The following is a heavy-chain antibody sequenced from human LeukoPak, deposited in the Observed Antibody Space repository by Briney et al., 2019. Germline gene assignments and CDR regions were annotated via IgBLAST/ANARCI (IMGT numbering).Heavy chain of an antibody. V-gene: IGHV4-59*01. CDR2: IYYSGST. CDR3: ARGSPYYYDSSGSLDDAFDI. J-gene: IGHJ3*02. D-gene: IGHD3-22*01. CDR1: GGSISSYY. Sequence: SETLSLTCTVSGGSISSYYWSWIRQPPGKGLEWIGYIYYSGSTNYNPSLKSRVTISVDTSKNQFSLKLSSVTAADTAVYYCARGSPYYYDSSGSLDDAFDIWGQGTMVTVSS.